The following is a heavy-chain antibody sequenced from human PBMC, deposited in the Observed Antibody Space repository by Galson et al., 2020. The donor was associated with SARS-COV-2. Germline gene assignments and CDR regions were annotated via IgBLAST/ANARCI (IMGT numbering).Heavy chain of an antibody. CDR2: ISSSGSTI. CDR1: GFNFSSYE. Sequence: GGSLRLSCAASGFNFSSYEMNWVRLAPGKGLEWVSYISSSGSTIYYAGSMKGRFSISRDNAKNSLYLQMNSLRAEDTAVYYCARASYCSSTSCYRGNALDIWGQGTMVTVSS. D-gene: IGHD2-2*02. CDR3: ARASYCSSTSCYRGNALDI. J-gene: IGHJ3*02. V-gene: IGHV3-48*03.